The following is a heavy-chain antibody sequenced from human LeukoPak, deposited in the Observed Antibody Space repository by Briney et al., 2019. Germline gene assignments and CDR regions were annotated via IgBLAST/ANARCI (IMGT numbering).Heavy chain of an antibody. V-gene: IGHV3-7*01. D-gene: IGHD2-21*01. CDR2: IKQDGSER. Sequence: PGGSLRLSCAASGFTFSSSWMTWVRQAPGEGLEWVANIKQDGSERHYVDSVKGRFTISRDNAKNSVYLQMNSLRAEDTAVYYCAREPGIGYAFDIWGQGTMVTVSS. CDR3: AREPGIGYAFDI. CDR1: GFTFSSSW. J-gene: IGHJ3*02.